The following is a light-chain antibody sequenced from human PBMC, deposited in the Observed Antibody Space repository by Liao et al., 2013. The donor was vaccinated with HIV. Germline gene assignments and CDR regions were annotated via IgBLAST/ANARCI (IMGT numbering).Light chain of an antibody. CDR3: QAWDTSTHV. J-gene: IGLJ1*01. CDR1: RLGDKF. Sequence: SFDLTQPPSMAVSAGQTASITCSGQRLGDKFTCWYQQRPGQSPRMVVHQDDKRPSGIPERISGSISGDTATLTISEAQPMDEADYYCQAWDTSTHVFGTGTKVTVL. V-gene: IGLV3-1*01. CDR2: QDD.